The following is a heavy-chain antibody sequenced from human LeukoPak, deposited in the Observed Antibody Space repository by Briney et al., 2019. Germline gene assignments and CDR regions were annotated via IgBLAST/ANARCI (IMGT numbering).Heavy chain of an antibody. CDR3: ARGTPLYSSDWYVNWFDP. CDR2: IYHSGTT. CDR1: GGSFISGSYY. D-gene: IGHD6-19*01. V-gene: IGHV4-61*01. Sequence: SETLSLTCTVSGGSFISGSYYWSWIRQPPGKGLEWIGYIYHSGTTNYNPSLKSRVTISIDTSKNQFSLKVRSVTAADTAVYFCARGTPLYSSDWYVNWFDPWGQGTLVTVSS. J-gene: IGHJ5*02.